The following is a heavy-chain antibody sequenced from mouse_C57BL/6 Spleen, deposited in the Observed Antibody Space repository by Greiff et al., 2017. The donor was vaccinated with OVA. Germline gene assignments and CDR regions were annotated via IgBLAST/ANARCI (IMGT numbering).Heavy chain of an antibody. CDR1: GFTFSDYG. CDR3: AKTAQAYAMDY. V-gene: IGHV5-17*01. J-gene: IGHJ4*01. D-gene: IGHD3-2*02. Sequence: EVKVVESGGGLVKPGGSLKLSCAASGFTFSDYGMHWVRQAPEKGLEWVAYISSGSSTIYYADTVKGRFTISRDNAKNTLFLQMTSLRSEDTAMYYCAKTAQAYAMDYWGQGTSVTVSS. CDR2: ISSGSSTI.